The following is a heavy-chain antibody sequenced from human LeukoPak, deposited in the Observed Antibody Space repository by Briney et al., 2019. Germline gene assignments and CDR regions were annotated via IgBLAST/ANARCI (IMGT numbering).Heavy chain of an antibody. V-gene: IGHV4-31*03. CDR3: ASERQGLVPTVYFDY. D-gene: IGHD4-17*01. J-gene: IGHJ4*02. CDR1: GGSISSGVYY. Sequence: SETLSLTCTVSGGSISSGVYYWSWIRQHPGRGLEWIGYIYYSGYTYYNPSLKSRVTISIDTSKNQFSLKLTSVTAADTAVYYCASERQGLVPTVYFDYWGQGTLVTVSS. CDR2: IYYSGYT.